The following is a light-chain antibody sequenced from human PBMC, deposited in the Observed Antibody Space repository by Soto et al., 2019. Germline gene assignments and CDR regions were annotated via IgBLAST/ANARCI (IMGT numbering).Light chain of an antibody. CDR1: QRISSY. Sequence: DLPMTQSPSSLSASVGDRVTITCRASQRISSYLNWYQQKPGKAPKLLIYAASSLQSGVPSRFSGSGSGTDFTLTISSLQPEDFATYYCQQSYSTPTFGPGTKVDIK. J-gene: IGKJ3*01. V-gene: IGKV1-39*01. CDR2: AAS. CDR3: QQSYSTPT.